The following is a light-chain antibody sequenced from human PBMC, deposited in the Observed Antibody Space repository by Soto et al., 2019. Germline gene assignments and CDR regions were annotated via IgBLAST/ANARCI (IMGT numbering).Light chain of an antibody. Sequence: DIQMTQSPSSLSASVGDRVTITCRASQSMSSYLNWYQHKPGKAPKLLIYAASSLQSGVPSRFSGSGSGTEFTLTISSLQPDDFATYYCQQSYSTPLTFGARTKVEIK. CDR3: QQSYSTPLT. J-gene: IGKJ4*01. CDR1: QSMSSY. CDR2: AAS. V-gene: IGKV1-39*01.